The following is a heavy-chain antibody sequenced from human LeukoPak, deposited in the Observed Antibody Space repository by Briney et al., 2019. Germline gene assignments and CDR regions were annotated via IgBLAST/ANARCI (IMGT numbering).Heavy chain of an antibody. Sequence: LGESLKISCKGSGYRFTNYWINWVRQIPGKGLEWMGAIYPGNSHVRYYPFLQGQVTISAVTSFGVAYLQWSSLKTSDTGMYYCVRIPNTASPPNWFDPWGQGTLVTVSS. V-gene: IGHV5-51*01. D-gene: IGHD5-18*01. CDR3: VRIPNTASPPNWFDP. CDR2: IYPGNSHV. J-gene: IGHJ5*02. CDR1: GYRFTNYW.